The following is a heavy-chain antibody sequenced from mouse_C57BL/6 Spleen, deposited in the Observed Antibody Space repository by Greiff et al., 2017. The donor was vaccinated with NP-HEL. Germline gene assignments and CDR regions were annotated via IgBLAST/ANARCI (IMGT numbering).Heavy chain of an antibody. CDR3: TRYRSGNYVYFDY. CDR1: GYTFTDYE. CDR2: IDPETGGT. D-gene: IGHD2-1*01. V-gene: IGHV1-15*01. Sequence: VQLQQSGAELVRPGASVTLSCKASGYTFTDYEMHWVKQTPVHGLEWIGAIDPETGGTAYNQKFKGKAILTADKSSSTAYMELRRLTSSYSAVYYCTRYRSGNYVYFDYWGQGTTLTVSS. J-gene: IGHJ2*01.